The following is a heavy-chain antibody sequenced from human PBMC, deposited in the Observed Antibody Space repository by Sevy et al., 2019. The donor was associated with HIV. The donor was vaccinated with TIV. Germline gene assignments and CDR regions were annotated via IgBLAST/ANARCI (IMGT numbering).Heavy chain of an antibody. V-gene: IGHV1-69*13. CDR3: AGAVEMATSSYYCYGMDV. CDR2: IIPIFGTA. Sequence: ASVKVSCKASGGTFSSYAISWVRQAPGQGLEWMGGIIPIFGTANYAQKFQGRVTITADESTSTAYMELRSLRTEDTAVYYWAGAVEMATSSYYCYGMDVWGQGTTVTVSS. D-gene: IGHD5-12*01. J-gene: IGHJ6*02. CDR1: GGTFSSYA.